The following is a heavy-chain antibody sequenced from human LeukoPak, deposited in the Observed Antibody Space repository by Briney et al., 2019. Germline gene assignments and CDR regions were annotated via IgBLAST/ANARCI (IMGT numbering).Heavy chain of an antibody. D-gene: IGHD1/OR15-1a*01. Sequence: GETLKISCTGSGYTFTNYWIAWLRQMPGKARVGLGIIYPGDSDTRYSLYFQGKITISTDNSISTAYLQWSSPKASDTAMYYCARHSEQYYIDYWGQGTLVTVSS. J-gene: IGHJ4*02. V-gene: IGHV5-51*01. CDR1: GYTFTNYW. CDR3: ARHSEQYYIDY. CDR2: IYPGDSDT.